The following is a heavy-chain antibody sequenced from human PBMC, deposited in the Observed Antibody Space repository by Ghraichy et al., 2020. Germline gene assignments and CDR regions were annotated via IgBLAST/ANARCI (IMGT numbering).Heavy chain of an antibody. J-gene: IGHJ4*02. Sequence: GGSLRLSCTASGFSFSTTGMHWVRQAPGKGLEWVAFIRYDGSTKYCADSVKGRFTVSRDNSRNTLWLQMNSLRPEDTALYYCAKDHTYSSDYWGQGTLVTVSS. CDR1: GFSFSTTG. D-gene: IGHD2-15*01. CDR2: IRYDGSTK. CDR3: AKDHTYSSDY. V-gene: IGHV3-30*02.